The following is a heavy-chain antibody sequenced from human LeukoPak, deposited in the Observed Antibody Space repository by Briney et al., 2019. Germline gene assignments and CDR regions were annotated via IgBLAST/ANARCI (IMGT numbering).Heavy chain of an antibody. J-gene: IGHJ4*02. Sequence: GGSLRLSCAASGFTFSTYGMHWVRQAPGKGLEWMTFIQAGGDEKYYAESVKGRFTVSRNNSKNTLYLQMNSLRAEDTAVYYCARDTPGYGGDDFDYWGQGALVTVSS. D-gene: IGHD4-23*01. V-gene: IGHV3-30*02. CDR3: ARDTPGYGGDDFDY. CDR2: IQAGGDEK. CDR1: GFTFSTYG.